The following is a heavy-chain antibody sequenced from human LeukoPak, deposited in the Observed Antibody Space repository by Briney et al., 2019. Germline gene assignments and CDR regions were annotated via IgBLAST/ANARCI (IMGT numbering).Heavy chain of an antibody. CDR3: AKERSPYCSSTSCYYFDY. Sequence: PGGSLRLSCAASGFTFSSYSMNWVRQAPGKGLEWVSSFSSSSSYIYYADSVKGRFTISRDNAKNSLYLQMNSLRAEDTAVYYCAKERSPYCSSTSCYYFDYWGQGTLVTVSS. V-gene: IGHV3-21*01. CDR2: FSSSSSYI. J-gene: IGHJ4*02. D-gene: IGHD2-2*01. CDR1: GFTFSSYS.